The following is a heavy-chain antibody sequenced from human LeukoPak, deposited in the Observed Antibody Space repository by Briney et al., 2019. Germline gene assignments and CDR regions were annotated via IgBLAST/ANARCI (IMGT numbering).Heavy chain of an antibody. CDR3: ARENKRDSGVAARRGGYYYYYMDV. V-gene: IGHV6-1*01. CDR2: TYYRSKWYN. CDR1: GDSVSSNSAA. J-gene: IGHJ6*03. D-gene: IGHD6-6*01. Sequence: SQTLSLTCAISGDSVSSNSAAWNWIRQSPSRGLEWLGRTYYRSKWYNDYAVSVKSRITINPDTSKNQFSLQLNSVTPEDTAVYYCARENKRDSGVAARRGGYYYYYMDVWGKGTTVTVSS.